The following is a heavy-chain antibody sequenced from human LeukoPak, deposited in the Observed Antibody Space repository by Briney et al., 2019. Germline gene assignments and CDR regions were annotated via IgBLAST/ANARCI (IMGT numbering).Heavy chain of an antibody. CDR2: IYSGGTT. CDR1: GITVSRNY. D-gene: IGHD6-6*01. Sequence: GGSLRLSCAASGITVSRNYMSWVRQAPGKGLEWVSVIYSGGTTYYADSVKGRFTISRDNSKNTLFLQMNSLRAEDTAVYYCARASSSSTHYYYYMDVWGKGTTVTVSS. V-gene: IGHV3-53*01. J-gene: IGHJ6*03. CDR3: ARASSSSTHYYYYMDV.